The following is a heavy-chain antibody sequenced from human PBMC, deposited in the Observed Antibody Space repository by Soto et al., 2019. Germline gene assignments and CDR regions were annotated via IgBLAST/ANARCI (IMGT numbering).Heavy chain of an antibody. V-gene: IGHV3-48*01. J-gene: IGHJ6*02. CDR3: ARVNGAMVSYYYYGMDV. D-gene: IGHD5-18*01. Sequence: GGSLRLSCAASGFTFSSYSMNWVRQAPGKGLEWVSYISSSSSTIYYADSVKGRFTISRDNAKNSLYLQMNSLRAEDTAVYYCARVNGAMVSYYYYGMDVWGQGTTVTVSS. CDR2: ISSSSSTI. CDR1: GFTFSSYS.